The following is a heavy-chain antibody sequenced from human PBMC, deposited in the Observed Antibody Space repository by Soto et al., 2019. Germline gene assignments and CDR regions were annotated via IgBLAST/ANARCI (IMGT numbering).Heavy chain of an antibody. Sequence: GASVKVSCKASGYTFTSYDINWVRQATGQGLEWMGWLNPNSGNTGYAQKCQGRVPMTRNTSISTDYRELGSLRSEDTAVYYCAIPHSGGYYNDAFDIWVKGTGVTVSS. CDR3: AIPHSGGYYNDAFDI. CDR1: GYTFTSYD. V-gene: IGHV1-8*01. D-gene: IGHD3-22*01. CDR2: LNPNSGNT. J-gene: IGHJ3*02.